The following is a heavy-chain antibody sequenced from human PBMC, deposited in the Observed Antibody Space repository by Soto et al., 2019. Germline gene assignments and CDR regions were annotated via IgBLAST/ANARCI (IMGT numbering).Heavy chain of an antibody. V-gene: IGHV1-2*04. CDR3: AREYRSGWYRYGMDV. D-gene: IGHD6-19*01. Sequence: ASVNVSCKASGYTFTGYYMLSVRQAPGQGLEWMGWINPTSGGTNYAQKFQGWVTMTRDTSISTAYMELSSLRSDDTAVCYCAREYRSGWYRYGMDVWG. J-gene: IGHJ6*02. CDR2: INPTSGGT. CDR1: GYTFTGYY.